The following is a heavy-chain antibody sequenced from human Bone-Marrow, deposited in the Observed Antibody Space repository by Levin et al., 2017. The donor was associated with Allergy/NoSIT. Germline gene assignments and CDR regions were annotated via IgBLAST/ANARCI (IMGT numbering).Heavy chain of an antibody. CDR3: AKGAAVAGTLYFAY. CDR2: ISGSGGST. Sequence: SCAASGFTFSSYAMSWVRQAPGKGLEWVSAISGSGGSTHYADSVTGRFTISRDNSKNTLYLQMNSLRAEDTAVYYCAKGAAVAGTLYFAYWGQGTLVPVSS. J-gene: IGHJ4*02. D-gene: IGHD6-19*01. CDR1: GFTFSSYA. V-gene: IGHV3-23*01.